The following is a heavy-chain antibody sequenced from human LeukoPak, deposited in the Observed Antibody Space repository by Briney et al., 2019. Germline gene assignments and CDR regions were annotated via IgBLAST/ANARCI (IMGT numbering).Heavy chain of an antibody. V-gene: IGHV3-49*04. J-gene: IGHJ5*02. CDR2: IRSKAYGGTT. Sequence: GGSLRLSCTASGFTFGDYAMSWVRQAPGEGLEWVGFIRSKAYGGTTEYAASVKGRFTISRDDSKSIAYLQMNSLKTEDTAVYYCTRDYDILTGPEWFDPWGQGTLVTVSS. CDR3: TRDYDILTGPEWFDP. CDR1: GFTFGDYA. D-gene: IGHD3-9*01.